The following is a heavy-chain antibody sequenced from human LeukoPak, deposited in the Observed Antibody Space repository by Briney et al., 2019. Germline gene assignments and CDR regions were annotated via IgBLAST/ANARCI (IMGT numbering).Heavy chain of an antibody. V-gene: IGHV3-48*03. CDR1: GFIFSSYE. J-gene: IGHJ4*02. D-gene: IGHD4-17*01. CDR2: INSGGSSI. CDR3: ARDRSPYSGYGDLVGY. Sequence: PGGSLRLSCAASGFIFSSYEMNWVRQAPGKGLEWVSYINSGGSSIYYAVSVRGRFTISRDNSKNTLYLQMNSLRAEDTAVYYCARDRSPYSGYGDLVGYWGQGTLATVSS.